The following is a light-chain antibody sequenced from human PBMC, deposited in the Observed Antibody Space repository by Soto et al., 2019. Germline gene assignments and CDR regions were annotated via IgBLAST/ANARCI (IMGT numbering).Light chain of an antibody. CDR3: QLYGNSPPMYT. V-gene: IGKV3-20*01. Sequence: EIVLTQSPGTLSLSPGERATLSCRASQCVSSTYLAWYHQRLGQAPRLLIFGASSRATGIPDRFSGSGSGTDFTLSISRLEPEDFAVYYCQLYGNSPPMYTFGQGTKVDIK. J-gene: IGKJ2*01. CDR2: GAS. CDR1: QCVSSTY.